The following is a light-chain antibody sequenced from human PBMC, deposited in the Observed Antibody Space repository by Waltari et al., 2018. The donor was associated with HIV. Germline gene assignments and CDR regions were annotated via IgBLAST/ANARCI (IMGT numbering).Light chain of an antibody. CDR1: TSTIGSKF. V-gene: IGLV1-47*01. J-gene: IGLJ3*02. Sequence: SVLTQPPSTSGTPGQKVTISCSGRTSTIGSKFVYWYQQFPGTAPKLLIYRNNERPSGVPDRFSGSKSGISASLAITGLRSEDEADYYCAAWDVSLSGWVFGGGTKLTVL. CDR3: AAWDVSLSGWV. CDR2: RNN.